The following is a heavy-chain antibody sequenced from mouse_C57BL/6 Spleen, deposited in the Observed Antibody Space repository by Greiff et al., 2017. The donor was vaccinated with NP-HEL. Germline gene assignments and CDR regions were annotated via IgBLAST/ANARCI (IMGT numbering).Heavy chain of an antibody. V-gene: IGHV1-69*01. J-gene: IGHJ2*01. CDR3: ARGGGWLLRD. CDR2: IDPSDSYT. D-gene: IGHD2-3*01. Sequence: QVQLKQPGAELVMPGASVKLSCKASGYTFTSYWMHWVKQRPGQGLEWIGEIDPSDSYTNYNQKFKGKSTLTVDKSSSTAYMQLSSLTSEDSAVYYCARGGGWLLRDWGQGTTLTVSS. CDR1: GYTFTSYW.